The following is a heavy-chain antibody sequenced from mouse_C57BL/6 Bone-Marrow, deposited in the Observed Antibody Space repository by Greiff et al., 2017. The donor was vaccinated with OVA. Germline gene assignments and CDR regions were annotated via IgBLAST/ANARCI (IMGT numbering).Heavy chain of an antibody. CDR2: IDPANGDT. Sequence: VQLQQSGAELVRPGASVKLSCTASGFNIKDDYMHWVKQRPEQGLEWIGWIDPANGDTEYASKFQGKATITADTSSNTAYLQLSSLTSEDTAVYYCTTYGYDLFAYWGQGTLVTVSA. D-gene: IGHD2-2*01. J-gene: IGHJ3*01. CDR1: GFNIKDDY. CDR3: TTYGYDLFAY. V-gene: IGHV14-4*01.